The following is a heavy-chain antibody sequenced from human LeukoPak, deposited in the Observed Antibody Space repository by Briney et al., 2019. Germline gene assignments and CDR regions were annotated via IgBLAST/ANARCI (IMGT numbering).Heavy chain of an antibody. Sequence: RASVKVSCKASGYTFTGYYMHWVRQAPGQGLEWMGWINPNSGGTNYAQKFQGRVTMTRDTSISTAYMELSRLRSDDTAVYYCARSGGGRKENSVGAFDIWGQGTMVTVSS. J-gene: IGHJ3*02. CDR3: ARSGGGRKENSVGAFDI. V-gene: IGHV1-2*02. CDR1: GYTFTGYY. CDR2: INPNSGGT. D-gene: IGHD3-10*01.